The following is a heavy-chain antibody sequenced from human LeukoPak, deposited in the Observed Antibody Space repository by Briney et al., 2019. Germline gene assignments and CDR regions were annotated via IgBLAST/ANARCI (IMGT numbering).Heavy chain of an antibody. Sequence: SVKVSCKASGGTFSSYAISWVRQAPGQGLEWMGRIIPIFGTANYAQKFQGRVTITTGESTSTAYMELSSLRSEDTAVYYCARARPTIWYAFDIRGQGTMVTVSS. D-gene: IGHD3-3*01. CDR3: ARARPTIWYAFDI. J-gene: IGHJ3*02. CDR1: GGTFSSYA. V-gene: IGHV1-69*05. CDR2: IIPIFGTA.